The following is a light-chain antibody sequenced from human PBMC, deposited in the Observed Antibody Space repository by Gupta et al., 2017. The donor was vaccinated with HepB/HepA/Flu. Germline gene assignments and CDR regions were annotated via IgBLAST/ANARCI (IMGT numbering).Light chain of an antibody. Sequence: EIVLTQSPATLSLSPGERATLSCRASQSVSSYLVWYQQKPGQAPRLLIYDASNRATAIPARFSGSASGTDFTLTISSLEPEDFAVYYCQQSYSWPRTFGQGTKLEIK. V-gene: IGKV3-11*01. CDR3: QQSYSWPRT. CDR2: DAS. J-gene: IGKJ2*01. CDR1: QSVSSY.